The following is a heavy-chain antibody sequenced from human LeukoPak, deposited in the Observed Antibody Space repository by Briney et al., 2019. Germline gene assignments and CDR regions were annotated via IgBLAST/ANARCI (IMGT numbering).Heavy chain of an antibody. CDR2: INPSGGST. Sequence: ASVKVSCKASGYTFTSYYMHWVRQAPGQGLEWMGIINPSGGSTSYAQKFQGRVTMTRDTSTSTVYMELSSLRSEDTAVYYCATGGYYYDSSGYPSPDFDYWGQGTLVTVSS. CDR1: GYTFTSYY. J-gene: IGHJ4*02. V-gene: IGHV1-46*01. D-gene: IGHD3-22*01. CDR3: ATGGYYYDSSGYPSPDFDY.